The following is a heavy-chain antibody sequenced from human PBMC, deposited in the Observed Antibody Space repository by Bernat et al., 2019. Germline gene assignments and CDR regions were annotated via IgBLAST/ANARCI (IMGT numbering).Heavy chain of an antibody. D-gene: IGHD3-3*01. Sequence: EVQLLESGGGLVQPGGSLRLSCAASGFTFSSYAMSWVRQAPGKGLEWVSAIGGSGGSTYYADSVKGRFTISRDNSKNTLYLQMNSLRAEDTAVYYCAKVRGGLRFLEWLLDYWGQGTLVTVSS. CDR3: AKVRGGLRFLEWLLDY. CDR1: GFTFSSYA. V-gene: IGHV3-23*01. CDR2: IGGSGGST. J-gene: IGHJ4*02.